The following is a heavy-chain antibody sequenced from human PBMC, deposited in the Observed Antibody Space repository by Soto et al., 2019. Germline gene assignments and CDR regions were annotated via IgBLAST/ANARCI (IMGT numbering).Heavy chain of an antibody. Sequence: SETLSLTCTVSGDSISSANKYWSWIRQPPGKGVEWIGYIFSSGTTYYNPSLKSRLTMSLDASQNQFSLKLNSLTDADTAVYFCARVPSPFDYYYAMDVWGQGTTVTVSS. CDR3: ARVPSPFDYYYAMDV. D-gene: IGHD3-16*01. J-gene: IGHJ6*02. CDR2: IFSSGTT. CDR1: GDSISSANKY. V-gene: IGHV4-30-4*01.